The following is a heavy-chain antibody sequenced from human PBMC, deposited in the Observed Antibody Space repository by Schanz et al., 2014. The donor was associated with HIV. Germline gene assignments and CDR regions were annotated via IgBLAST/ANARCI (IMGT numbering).Heavy chain of an antibody. CDR3: TIALEWFSESDY. CDR2: IKSETDGGTT. D-gene: IGHD3-3*01. CDR1: GFTFSNAW. V-gene: IGHV3-15*01. J-gene: IGHJ4*02. Sequence: DVQLVESGGDLVKPGGSLRLSCVGSGFTFSNAWMRWVRQAPGKGLEWIGRIKSETDGGTTDYAAPVKGRITISRDDSKNTLYLQMNSLKTEDSGVYYCTIALEWFSESDYWGQGTLVTVSS.